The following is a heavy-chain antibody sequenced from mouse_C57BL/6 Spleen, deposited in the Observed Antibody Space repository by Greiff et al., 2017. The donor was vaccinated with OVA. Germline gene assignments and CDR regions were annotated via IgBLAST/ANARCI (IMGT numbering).Heavy chain of an antibody. CDR1: GFTFSDYG. V-gene: IGHV5-17*01. CDR2: ISSGSSTI. D-gene: IGHD1-1*02. J-gene: IGHJ4*01. CDR3: ANLWSPYYAMDY. Sequence: EVMLVESGGGLVKPGGSLKLSCAASGFTFSDYGMHWVRQAPEKGLEWVAYISSGSSTIYYADTVKGRFTISSDNAKNTLFLQMTSLRSDDTSMNYCANLWSPYYAMDYWGQGTSVTVSS.